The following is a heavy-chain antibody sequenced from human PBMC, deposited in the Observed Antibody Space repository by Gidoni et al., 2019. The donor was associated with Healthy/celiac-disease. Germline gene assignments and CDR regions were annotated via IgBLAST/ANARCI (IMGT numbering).Heavy chain of an antibody. CDR1: GFTFSSYS. J-gene: IGHJ4*02. CDR2: SSSSSSYI. Sequence: EVQLVESGGGLVKPGGSLRLSCAASGFTFSSYSMNWVRQAPGKGLEWVSSSSSSSSYIYYADSVKGRFTISRDNAKNSLYLQMNSLRAEDTAVYYCARDLGITHYGRFGYWGQGTLVTVSS. D-gene: IGHD3-10*01. CDR3: ARDLGITHYGRFGY. V-gene: IGHV3-21*01.